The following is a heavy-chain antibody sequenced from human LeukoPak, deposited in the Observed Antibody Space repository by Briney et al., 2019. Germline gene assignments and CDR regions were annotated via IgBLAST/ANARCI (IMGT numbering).Heavy chain of an antibody. CDR1: GGSISPYY. Sequence: SETLSLTCTVSGGSISPYYWSWIRQPPGMGLEWIRYIYYSGSANYNPSLKSRVTISVDTSKNQFSLRLSSVTAADTAVYYCARESATVDSYYYYYMGVWGKGTTVTVSS. CDR2: IYYSGSA. CDR3: ARESATVDSYYYYYMGV. D-gene: IGHD4-23*01. J-gene: IGHJ6*03. V-gene: IGHV4-59*01.